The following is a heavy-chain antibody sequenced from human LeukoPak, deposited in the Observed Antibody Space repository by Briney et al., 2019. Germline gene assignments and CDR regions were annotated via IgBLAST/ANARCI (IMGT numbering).Heavy chain of an antibody. CDR3: AAGSGTYFLYYFDY. CDR1: PGSISSYF. Sequence: KPSDTLSLTCTVSPGSISSYFWSWIRQTPGKGLEWIGYVYFSRGTRYNPSLQSRVTVSLDTSKNQFSLNLTSVTDADTAVYYCAAGSGTYFLYYFDYWGQGAPVTVSS. D-gene: IGHD6-25*01. J-gene: IGHJ4*02. V-gene: IGHV4-4*09. CDR2: VYFSRGT.